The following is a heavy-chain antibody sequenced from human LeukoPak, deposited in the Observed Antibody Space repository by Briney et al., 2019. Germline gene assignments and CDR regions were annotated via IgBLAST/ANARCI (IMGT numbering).Heavy chain of an antibody. J-gene: IGHJ4*02. CDR3: AKDNWNYPDY. CDR2: VWYDGSNK. D-gene: IGHD1-7*01. Sequence: PGRSLRLSCAASGFIFSSYGMHWVRQAPGKGLEWVAVVWYDGSNKYYADSVKGRFTISRDNSKNTLYLQMNSLRAEDTAVYYCAKDNWNYPDYWGRGTLVTVSS. CDR1: GFIFSSYG. V-gene: IGHV3-33*06.